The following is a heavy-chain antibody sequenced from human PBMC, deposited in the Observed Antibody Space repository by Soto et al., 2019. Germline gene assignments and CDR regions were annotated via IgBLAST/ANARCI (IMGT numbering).Heavy chain of an antibody. J-gene: IGHJ4*01. D-gene: IGHD6-6*01. V-gene: IGHV4-31*02. CDR1: GGSIRSDGTY. Sequence: QSLTLTVAGGSIRSDGTYWSLIRQHPGKGMEWIGYIYYSGIPYYNPSLKSRVTISVDTSNNQFSLKLSSVTAADTAVYYCAYAASEYYSDYW. CDR3: AYAASEYYSDY. CDR2: IYYSGIP.